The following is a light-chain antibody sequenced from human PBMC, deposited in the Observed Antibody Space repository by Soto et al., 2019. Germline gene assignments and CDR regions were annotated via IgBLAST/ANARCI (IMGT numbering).Light chain of an antibody. CDR3: SSYTTSSTLV. Sequence: QSVLTQPASVSGSPGQSITISCTGTSSDVGPYNYVSWYQHHPGKAPKLLIYEVTKRPSGVSNRFSGSKSGNTASLTISGLQAEEEADYYCSSYTTSSTLVFGGGTKVTVL. CDR1: SSDVGPYNY. V-gene: IGLV2-14*01. J-gene: IGLJ3*02. CDR2: EVT.